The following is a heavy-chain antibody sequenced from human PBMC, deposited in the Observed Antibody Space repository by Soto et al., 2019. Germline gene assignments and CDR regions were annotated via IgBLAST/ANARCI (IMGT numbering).Heavy chain of an antibody. D-gene: IGHD6-13*01. Sequence: GGSLRLSCAASGFTFTRYSMNWVRQAPGKGLEWVSSISSTTNYIYYGDSMKGRFTISRDNAKNSLYLEMSSLRSEDTAVYYCARGVRVLRVSSSWYNVGNTLGYWGQGTLVTVSS. CDR3: ARGVRVLRVSSSWYNVGNTLGY. CDR2: ISSTTNYI. J-gene: IGHJ4*02. CDR1: GFTFTRYS. V-gene: IGHV3-21*04.